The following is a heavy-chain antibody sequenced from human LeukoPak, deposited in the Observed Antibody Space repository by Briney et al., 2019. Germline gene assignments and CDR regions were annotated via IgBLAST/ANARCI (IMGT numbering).Heavy chain of an antibody. J-gene: IGHJ5*02. Sequence: SQTLSLTCAISGDSVSSNSAAWNWIRQSPSRGLEWLGRTYYRSKWYNDYAVSVKSRITINPDTSKNQFSLQLNSVTPEDTAVYYCARDLTYCSSTSCYEAYNWFDPWGQGTLVTVSS. CDR2: TYYRSKWYN. D-gene: IGHD2-2*01. CDR3: ARDLTYCSSTSCYEAYNWFDP. CDR1: GDSVSSNSAA. V-gene: IGHV6-1*01.